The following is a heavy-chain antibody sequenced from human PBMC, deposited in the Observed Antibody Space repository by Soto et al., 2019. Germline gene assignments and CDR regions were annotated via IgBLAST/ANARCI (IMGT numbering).Heavy chain of an antibody. CDR1: GYSFTNYG. Sequence: QDQLVQSGGEVKKPGASVKVSCKASGYSFTNYGITWVRQAPGQGFEWMGWISAYNGDTNYAQKLQGRVTMTTAAYTSTAYLELRSLRSDDTAVYYCARDRGVAPPVAGNTHYYYYMDVWGKGTTVTVSS. D-gene: IGHD6-19*01. CDR2: ISAYNGDT. J-gene: IGHJ6*03. V-gene: IGHV1-18*01. CDR3: ARDRGVAPPVAGNTHYYYYMDV.